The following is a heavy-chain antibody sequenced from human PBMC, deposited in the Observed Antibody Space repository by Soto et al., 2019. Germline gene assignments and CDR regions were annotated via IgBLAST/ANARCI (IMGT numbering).Heavy chain of an antibody. D-gene: IGHD3-3*01. J-gene: IGHJ4*02. CDR1: GGSFSGYY. CDR2: INHSGST. CDR3: ASKHLLSARFGVVTTHFDY. Sequence: QVHLQQWGAGLLKASETLSLTCAVYGGSFSGYYWSWIRQPPGKGLEWIGEINHSGSTNYNPSLKSRVTISVDTSKNQFSLKLSSVTAADTAVYYCASKHLLSARFGVVTTHFDYWGQGTLVTVSS. V-gene: IGHV4-34*01.